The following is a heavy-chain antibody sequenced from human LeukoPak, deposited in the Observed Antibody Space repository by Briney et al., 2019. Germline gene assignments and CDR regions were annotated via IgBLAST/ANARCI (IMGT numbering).Heavy chain of an antibody. Sequence: ASVKVSCKASGYTFTSYYMHWVRQAPGQGLEWMGIINPSGGSTSYAQKFQGRVTMTRDTSTSTVYMELSSLRSEDTAVYYCARVYSSSWYDAPELDYWGQGTLVTVSS. CDR2: INPSGGST. V-gene: IGHV1-46*01. CDR3: ARVYSSSWYDAPELDY. CDR1: GYTFTSYY. D-gene: IGHD6-13*01. J-gene: IGHJ4*02.